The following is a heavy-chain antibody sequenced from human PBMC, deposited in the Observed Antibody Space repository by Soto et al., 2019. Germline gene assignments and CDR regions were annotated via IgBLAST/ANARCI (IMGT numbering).Heavy chain of an antibody. CDR2: IIPIFGTA. V-gene: IGHV1-69*01. J-gene: IGHJ6*02. CDR3: ARDRWAAAGTFDYYYYGMDV. D-gene: IGHD6-13*01. CDR1: GGTFSSYA. Sequence: QVQLVQSGAEVKKPGSSVKVSCKASGGTFSSYAISWVRQAPRQGLEWMGGIIPIFGTANYAQKFQGRVAITADESTRTAYMELSSLRSEDTAVYYCARDRWAAAGTFDYYYYGMDVWGQGTTVTVSS.